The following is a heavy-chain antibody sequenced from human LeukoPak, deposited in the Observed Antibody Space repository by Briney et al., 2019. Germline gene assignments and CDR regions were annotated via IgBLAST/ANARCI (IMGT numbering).Heavy chain of an antibody. CDR3: ARDQGYRGGLDY. CDR1: GGSFSDYY. J-gene: IGHJ4*02. CDR2: IYYSGST. Sequence: PSETLSLTCAVYGGSFSDYYWSWIRQPPGKGLEWIGYIYYSGSTYYNPSLKSRVTISVDTSKNQFSLKLSSVTAADTAVYYCARDQGYRGGLDYWGQGTLVTVSS. V-gene: IGHV4-30-4*01. D-gene: IGHD5-18*01.